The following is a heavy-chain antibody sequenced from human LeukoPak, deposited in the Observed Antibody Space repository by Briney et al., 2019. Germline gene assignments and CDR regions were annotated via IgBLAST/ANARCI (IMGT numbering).Heavy chain of an antibody. CDR1: GYSFTTHW. J-gene: IGHJ4*02. Sequence: GESLKISCKASGYSFTTHWIGWVRQMPGKGLEWMGIIYPGDSDTRYSPSFQGHITLSADKSITTAYLQWSSLKASDTAMYYCARGGQNNWVFFDYWGQGTLVTVSS. CDR3: ARGGQNNWVFFDY. CDR2: IYPGDSDT. V-gene: IGHV5-51*01. D-gene: IGHD1-20*01.